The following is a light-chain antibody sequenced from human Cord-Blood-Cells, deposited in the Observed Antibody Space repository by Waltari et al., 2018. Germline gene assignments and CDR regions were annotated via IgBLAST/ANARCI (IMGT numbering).Light chain of an antibody. Sequence: SALTQPAYVSGSPGKSITLSCTGTRSDVGAFNSVSWSQQPPGKAPKLMIYEVSTRPSGVSNRFSGSKSGNTASLTISGLQAEDEADYYCSSYTSSSTYVFGTGTKVTVL. J-gene: IGLJ1*01. CDR1: RSDVGAFNS. CDR3: SSYTSSSTYV. CDR2: EVS. V-gene: IGLV2-14*01.